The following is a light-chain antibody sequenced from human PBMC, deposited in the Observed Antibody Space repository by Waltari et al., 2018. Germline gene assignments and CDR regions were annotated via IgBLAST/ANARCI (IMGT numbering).Light chain of an antibody. CDR2: DVS. J-gene: IGLJ3*02. Sequence: QSALTPPTSVSGSPGQSITISCTGTSSDVGFYNYVSWYQQYPGKVPQLLIYDVSDRPSGVSSRFSGSKSGNTASPTISGLQADDEADYYCNSYTGSSSWVFGGGTKLTVL. CDR3: NSYTGSSSWV. CDR1: SSDVGFYNY. V-gene: IGLV2-14*01.